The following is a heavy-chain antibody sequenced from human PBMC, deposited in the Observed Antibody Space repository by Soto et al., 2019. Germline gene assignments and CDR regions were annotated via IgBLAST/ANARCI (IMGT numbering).Heavy chain of an antibody. Sequence: AGGSLRLSCAASGFTFSSYSMNWVRQAPGKGLEWVSSISSSSSYIYYADSVKGRFTIYRDNAKNSLYLQMNSLRAEDTAVYYCARDRPGIAVAGLDYWGQGTLVTVS. D-gene: IGHD6-19*01. V-gene: IGHV3-21*01. CDR3: ARDRPGIAVAGLDY. CDR1: GFTFSSYS. CDR2: ISSSSSYI. J-gene: IGHJ4*02.